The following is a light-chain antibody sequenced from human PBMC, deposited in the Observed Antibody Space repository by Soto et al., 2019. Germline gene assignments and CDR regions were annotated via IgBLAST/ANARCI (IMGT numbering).Light chain of an antibody. V-gene: IGKV1-39*01. J-gene: IGKJ3*01. CDR3: QQSYRAPLT. CDR2: AAS. Sequence: DIQMTQSPSSLSASVGDRVAITCRAGQSINTYLNWYQQKPGKAPKSLIHAASSLQSGVPSRFSGSGSGTDFTLTISGLQPEDSATYYCQQSYRAPLTFGPGTKVDIK. CDR1: QSINTY.